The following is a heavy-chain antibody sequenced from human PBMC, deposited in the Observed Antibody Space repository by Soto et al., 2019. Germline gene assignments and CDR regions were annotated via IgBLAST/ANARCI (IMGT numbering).Heavy chain of an antibody. CDR3: ARASGSSYWFDP. D-gene: IGHD1-26*01. J-gene: IGHJ5*02. Sequence: ASVKVSCKASGYTFSSYYMNWVRQAPGQGLEWLGIINPSGGYTNYAQKLQGRVTMTTDTSTSTAYMELRSLRSDDTAVYYCARASGSSYWFDPWGQGTLVTVSS. CDR2: INPSGGYT. V-gene: IGHV1-46*01. CDR1: GYTFSSYY.